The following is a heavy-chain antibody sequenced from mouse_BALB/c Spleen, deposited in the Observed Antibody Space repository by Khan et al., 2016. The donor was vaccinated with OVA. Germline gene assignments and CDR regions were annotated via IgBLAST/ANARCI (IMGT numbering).Heavy chain of an antibody. CDR3: ASVNYYGYFFDY. Sequence: VQLKESGPGLVKPSQSLSLTCTVTGYSITSGYAWNWIRQFPGNKLEWMGYISYSGGTSYNPSLKSRISITRDTSKNQFFLQLNSVTTEDTATYYGASVNYYGYFFDYWGQGTPLTVSS. V-gene: IGHV3-2*02. CDR2: ISYSGGT. CDR1: GYSITSGYA. J-gene: IGHJ2*01. D-gene: IGHD1-1*01.